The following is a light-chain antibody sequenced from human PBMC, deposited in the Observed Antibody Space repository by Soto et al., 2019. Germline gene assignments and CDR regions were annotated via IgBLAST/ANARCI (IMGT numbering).Light chain of an antibody. J-gene: IGLJ1*01. V-gene: IGLV2-14*01. CDR2: EVT. CDR1: SSDIDTYNY. CDR3: SSYTSSTDYV. Sequence: QSALTQPASVSGSPRQSITISCTGTSSDIDTYNYVSWYQQHPGKAPKLIIYEVTNRPSGVSNRFSGSKSGDTASLTISGLRAEDEADYYCSSYTSSTDYVFGTGTKVTVL.